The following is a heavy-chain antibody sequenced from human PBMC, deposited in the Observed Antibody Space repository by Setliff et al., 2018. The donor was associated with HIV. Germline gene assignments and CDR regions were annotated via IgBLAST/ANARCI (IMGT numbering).Heavy chain of an antibody. Sequence: SVKVSCMVSGGTFSDYAVTWVRQAPGQGLEWMGGVIPVFGTGNYAQKFQGRVTITTDESTRTAYMELRSLRSEDTAVYYCARVPSPFVQEGYFDDWGQGTLVTVSS. D-gene: IGHD3-3*01. J-gene: IGHJ4*01. CDR3: ARVPSPFVQEGYFDD. V-gene: IGHV1-69*05. CDR1: GGTFSDYA. CDR2: VIPVFGTG.